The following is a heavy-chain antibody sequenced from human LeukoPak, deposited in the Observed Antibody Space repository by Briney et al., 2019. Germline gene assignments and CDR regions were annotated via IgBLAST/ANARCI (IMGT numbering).Heavy chain of an antibody. J-gene: IGHJ4*02. CDR2: ISSGSSYI. D-gene: IGHD6-13*01. V-gene: IGHV3-21*01. CDR1: GFTFSSYN. Sequence: GRSLRLSCAASGFTFSSYNMNWVRQAPGKGLEWVSSISSGSSYIYYADSVMGRFTISRDNAKNSLYLQMNSLRAEDTAVYYCARGIVAAGNIDFWGQGTLVTVSS. CDR3: ARGIVAAGNIDF.